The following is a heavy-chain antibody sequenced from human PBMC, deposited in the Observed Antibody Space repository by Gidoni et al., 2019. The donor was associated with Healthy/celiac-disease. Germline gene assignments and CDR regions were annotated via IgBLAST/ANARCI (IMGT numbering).Heavy chain of an antibody. CDR3: ARGTLWSGYSYYYYGMDV. V-gene: IGHV4-34*01. CDR2: INHSGST. CDR1: GGSFSGYY. J-gene: IGHJ6*04. D-gene: IGHD3-3*01. Sequence: QVQLQQWGAGLLKPSETLSLPCAVYGGSFSGYYWSWIRQPPGKGLEWIGDINHSGSTNYNPSLKSRVTISVDTSKNQFSLKLSSVTAADTAVYYCARGTLWSGYSYYYYGMDVWGKGTTVTVSS.